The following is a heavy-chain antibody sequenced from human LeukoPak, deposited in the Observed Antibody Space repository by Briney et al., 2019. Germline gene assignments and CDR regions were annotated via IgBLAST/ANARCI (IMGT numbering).Heavy chain of an antibody. Sequence: GGSLRLSCAASGFTFSSYGMHWVRQAPGKGLEWVAVISYDGSNKYYADSVKGRFTISRDNSKNTLYLQMNSLRAEDTAVYYCAKGAAIGYSYEDYWGQGTLVTVSS. CDR2: ISYDGSNK. CDR1: GFTFSSYG. CDR3: AKGAAIGYSYEDY. D-gene: IGHD5-18*01. V-gene: IGHV3-30*18. J-gene: IGHJ4*02.